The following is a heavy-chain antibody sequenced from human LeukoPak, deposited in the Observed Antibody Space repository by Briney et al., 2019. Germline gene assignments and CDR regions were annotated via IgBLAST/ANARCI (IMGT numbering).Heavy chain of an antibody. CDR2: INHSGST. CDR1: GGSFSGYY. CDR3: ARRGRIAARHGTYYFDY. J-gene: IGHJ4*02. Sequence: SETLSLTCAVYGGSFSGYYWSWIRQPPGKGLEWIGEINHSGSTNYNPSLKSRVTISVDTSKNQFSLKLTSVTAADTAVYYCARRGRIAARHGTYYFDYWGQGTLVTVSS. D-gene: IGHD6-6*01. V-gene: IGHV4-34*01.